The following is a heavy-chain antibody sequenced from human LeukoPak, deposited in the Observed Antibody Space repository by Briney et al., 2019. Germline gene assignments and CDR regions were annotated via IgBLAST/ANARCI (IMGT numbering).Heavy chain of an antibody. D-gene: IGHD1-26*01. CDR2: ISYDGSNK. CDR1: GFTFSSYA. V-gene: IGHV3-30-3*01. Sequence: GRSLRLSCAASGFTFSSYAMHWVRQAPGKGLEWVAVISYDGSNKYYADSVKGRFTISRDNSKNTLYLQMNSLRAEDTAVYYCARGLLGVGATYVDYWGQGTLVTVSS. CDR3: ARGLLGVGATYVDY. J-gene: IGHJ4*02.